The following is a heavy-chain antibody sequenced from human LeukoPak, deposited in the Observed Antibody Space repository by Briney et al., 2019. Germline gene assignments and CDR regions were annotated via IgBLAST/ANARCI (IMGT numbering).Heavy chain of an antibody. CDR1: GVTFSGYS. CDR2: ITATSLHI. V-gene: IGHV3-21*01. Sequence: GGSLRLSCAASGVTFSGYSMNWVRQAPGKGLEWVSAITATSLHIYYADSVKGRFTISRDNAINSLYLQMNSLRAEDTAVYYCAKDSFSHNGIFDALDIWGQGTMVTVSS. J-gene: IGHJ3*02. D-gene: IGHD2-8*01. CDR3: AKDSFSHNGIFDALDI.